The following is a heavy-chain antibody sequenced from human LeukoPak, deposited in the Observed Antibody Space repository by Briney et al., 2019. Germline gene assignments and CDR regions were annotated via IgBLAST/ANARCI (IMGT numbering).Heavy chain of an antibody. CDR1: GGSISSGGYY. J-gene: IGHJ4*02. D-gene: IGHD2-2*01. CDR3: ARAGGGLIVVVPAATGEEEYYFDY. V-gene: IGHV4-31*03. CDR2: IYYSGST. Sequence: SQTLSLTCTVSGGSISSGGYYWSWIRQHPGKGLEWIGYIYYSGSTYYNPSLKSRVTISVDTSKNQFSLKLSSVTAADTAVYYCARAGGGLIVVVPAATGEEEYYFDYWGQGTLVTVSS.